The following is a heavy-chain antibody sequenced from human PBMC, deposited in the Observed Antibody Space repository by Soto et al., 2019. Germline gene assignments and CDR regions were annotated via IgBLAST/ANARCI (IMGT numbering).Heavy chain of an antibody. CDR2: IHHSGST. CDR1: GGSFRGYY. J-gene: IGHJ4*02. D-gene: IGHD2-8*01. CDR3: ARGCSGYCTNGATFDS. V-gene: IGHV4-34*01. Sequence: SETLSLTYAVYGGSFRGYYWTWIRQPPGKGLEWIGEIHHSGSTKYNPSLKSRVTISVDTSKNQFSLKLSSVTAADTAVYYCARGCSGYCTNGATFDSWGQGTLVTVSS.